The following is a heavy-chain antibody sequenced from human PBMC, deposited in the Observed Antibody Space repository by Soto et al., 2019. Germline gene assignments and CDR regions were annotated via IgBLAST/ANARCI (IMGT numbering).Heavy chain of an antibody. J-gene: IGHJ4*02. D-gene: IGHD6-19*01. Sequence: QVQLEQSGAEVKQPGSSVKVSCKTSGGTFSTYAINWVRQAPGQGLEWMGAIIPLFGTADYSQKFQGSVTITADESTSTAYMELSSLRSDATAVYFCARPKGTYSSGYYYFDFWGQGTRVTVSS. V-gene: IGHV1-69*01. CDR3: ARPKGTYSSGYYYFDF. CDR1: GGTFSTYA. CDR2: IIPLFGTA.